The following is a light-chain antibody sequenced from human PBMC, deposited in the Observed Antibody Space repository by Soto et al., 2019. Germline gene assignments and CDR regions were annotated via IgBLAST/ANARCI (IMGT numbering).Light chain of an antibody. CDR2: LYSDGSH. J-gene: IGLJ2*01. Sequence: QSVLTQSPSASASLGASVKLTCTLSSGHSSYTIAWHQQQPEKVPRYLMKLYSDGSHTKGDGIPDRFSGSSSGNERYLTISSLQSEDEADYYCQTWGTGTVVFGGGTKVTVL. CDR1: SGHSSYT. V-gene: IGLV4-69*01. CDR3: QTWGTGTVV.